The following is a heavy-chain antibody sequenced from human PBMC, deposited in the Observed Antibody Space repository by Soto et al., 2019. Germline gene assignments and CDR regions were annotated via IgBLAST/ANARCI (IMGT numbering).Heavy chain of an antibody. CDR2: IYPGDSDT. J-gene: IGHJ4*02. V-gene: IGHV5-51*01. Sequence: PGESLKISCKGSGYSFTSYWIGWVRQMPGKGLEWMGIIYPGDSDTRYSPSFQGQVTISADNSKNTLYLQMNSLRAEDTAVYYCEKGALGSSSWYDFDYWGQGTLVTVSS. CDR3: EKGALGSSSWYDFDY. D-gene: IGHD6-13*01. CDR1: GYSFTSYW.